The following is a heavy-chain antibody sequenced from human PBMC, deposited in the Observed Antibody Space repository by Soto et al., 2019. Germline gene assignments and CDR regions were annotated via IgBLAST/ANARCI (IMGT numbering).Heavy chain of an antibody. CDR3: ARLAWYSYYAIDV. CDR2: ISYDGSDK. J-gene: IGHJ6*02. Sequence: VQLVESGGGEVQPGRSLRLSCAASGFKYTDFALHWVRQAPGKGLEWVAIISYDGSDKDYEDSVKGRFVISKDNPKNKLYLERNSLRPENTAVYFCARLAWYSYYAIDVWGQGTTVTVSS. CDR1: GFKYTDFA. D-gene: IGHD1-26*01. V-gene: IGHV3-30*09.